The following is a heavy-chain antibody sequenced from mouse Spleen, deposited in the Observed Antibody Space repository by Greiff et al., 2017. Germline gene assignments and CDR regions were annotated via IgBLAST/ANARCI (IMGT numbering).Heavy chain of an antibody. Sequence: QVQLQQSGAELVRPGASVTLSCKASGYTFTDYEMHWVKQTPVHGLEWIGAIDPETGGTAYNQKFKGKAILTADKSSSTAYMELRSLTSEDSAVYYCTTYDGNWYVDVWGAGTTVTVSS. J-gene: IGHJ1*01. D-gene: IGHD2-3*01. CDR2: IDPETGGT. V-gene: IGHV1-15*01. CDR1: GYTFTDYE. CDR3: TTYDGNWYVDV.